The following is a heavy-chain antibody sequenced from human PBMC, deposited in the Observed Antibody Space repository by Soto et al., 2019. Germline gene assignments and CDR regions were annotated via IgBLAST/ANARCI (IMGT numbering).Heavy chain of an antibody. Sequence: ASVKVSCKASGYTFTGYYIHWVRQAPGQGLEWVGWINPNNGDTNYAQKFQGRVSMTRDTSTSTAYMEMSSLRFDDTAVYSCARHSGYDYVFDYWGQGTLVTVSS. J-gene: IGHJ4*02. V-gene: IGHV1-2*02. CDR3: ARHSGYDYVFDY. D-gene: IGHD5-12*01. CDR2: INPNNGDT. CDR1: GYTFTGYY.